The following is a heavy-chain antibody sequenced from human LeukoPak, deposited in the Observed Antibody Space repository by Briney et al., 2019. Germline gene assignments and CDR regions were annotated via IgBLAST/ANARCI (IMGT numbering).Heavy chain of an antibody. CDR2: IKQDGSEK. V-gene: IGHV3-7*01. D-gene: IGHD6-13*01. CDR1: GFTFSNYN. J-gene: IGHJ5*02. Sequence: PTGGSLRLSCAASGFTFSNYNMNWVRQAPGKGLEWVANIKQDGSEKYYVDSVKGRFTISRDNAKNSLYLQMNSLRAEDTAVYYCARDDRSSSWYEYNWFDPWGQGTLVTVSS. CDR3: ARDDRSSSWYEYNWFDP.